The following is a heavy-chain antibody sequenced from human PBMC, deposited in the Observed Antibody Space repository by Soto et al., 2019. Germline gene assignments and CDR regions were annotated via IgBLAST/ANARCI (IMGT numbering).Heavy chain of an antibody. CDR1: GGSISSGGYY. Sequence: PSETLSLTCTVSGGSISSGGYYWSGIRHHPGKGLEWIGYIYYSGSTYYNPSLKSRVTISVDTSKNQFSLKLSSVTAADTAVYYCARGGGDCSSTSCYPDWFDPWGQGTLVTVSS. J-gene: IGHJ5*02. D-gene: IGHD2-2*01. CDR3: ARGGGDCSSTSCYPDWFDP. V-gene: IGHV4-31*03. CDR2: IYYSGST.